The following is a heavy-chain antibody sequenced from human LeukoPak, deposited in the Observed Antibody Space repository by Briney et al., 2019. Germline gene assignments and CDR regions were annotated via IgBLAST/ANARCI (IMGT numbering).Heavy chain of an antibody. Sequence: GGSLRLSCAASEFTFSAYWMHWVRQAPGKGLVRVSRIRGDGSMTNYADSVKGRFTISRDNAKNTLYLQMNSLRLEDTAVYYCARENLAAAADYWGQGTVVTVSS. J-gene: IGHJ4*02. CDR1: EFTFSAYW. D-gene: IGHD6-25*01. CDR2: IRGDGSMT. V-gene: IGHV3-74*01. CDR3: ARENLAAAADY.